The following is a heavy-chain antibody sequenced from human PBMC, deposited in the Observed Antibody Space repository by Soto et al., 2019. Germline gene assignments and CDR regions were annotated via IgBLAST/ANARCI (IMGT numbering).Heavy chain of an antibody. Sequence: QVQLVQSGAEAKKPGSSVKVSCKTSGGTFSSYAISWVRQAPGQGLEWMGGIVPLFRTTNYAQKFQGRVIITADTSTYTMYMELSGLRSGDSAVYYCARGGYSSTWSNLLDRSGLDVWGQGTTVTVSS. J-gene: IGHJ6*02. CDR2: IVPLFRTT. CDR3: ARGGYSSTWSNLLDRSGLDV. CDR1: GGTFSSYA. D-gene: IGHD6-13*01. V-gene: IGHV1-69*06.